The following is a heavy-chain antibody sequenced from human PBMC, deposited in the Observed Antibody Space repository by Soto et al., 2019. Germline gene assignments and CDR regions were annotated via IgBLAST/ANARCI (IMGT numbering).Heavy chain of an antibody. CDR1: GGSFSGYY. Sequence: SETLSLTCAVFGGSFSGYYWSWFRQPPGKGLEWIGEINHRESTNYNPSLKSRVTILLDTSKIQFSLKLVSVTAADTAVYYCARGRSTVTTRFEYWGQGTLVTVSS. V-gene: IGHV4-34*01. CDR2: INHREST. J-gene: IGHJ4*02. D-gene: IGHD4-17*01. CDR3: ARGRSTVTTRFEY.